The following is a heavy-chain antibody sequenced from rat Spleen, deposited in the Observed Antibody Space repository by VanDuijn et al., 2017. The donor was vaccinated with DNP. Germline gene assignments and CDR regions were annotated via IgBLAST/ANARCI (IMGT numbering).Heavy chain of an antibody. CDR3: VRGDSMRRAVVDS. CDR1: GFTFSNYY. CDR2: IPNGGTST. J-gene: IGHJ2*01. D-gene: IGHD1-12*01. Sequence: EVQLVESGGGLVQPGRSMKLSCSASGFTFSNYYMVWVRQAPTNGLEWVASIPNGGTSTFYSDSVKGRFTISGNNATRTLYLHMNSLRSEHTATYYCVRGDSMRRAVVDSWGQGVVVTVSS. V-gene: IGHV5-25*01.